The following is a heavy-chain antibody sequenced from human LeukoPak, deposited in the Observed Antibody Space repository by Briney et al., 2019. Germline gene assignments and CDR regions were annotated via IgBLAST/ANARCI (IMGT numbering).Heavy chain of an antibody. CDR2: INPNSGGT. CDR1: GYSFTDYY. V-gene: IGHV1-2*02. J-gene: IGHJ5*02. CDR3: ARADRLHGGPYLIGP. Sequence: ASVKVSCKTSGYSFTDYYMHWVRQAPGQGLEWMGWINPNSGGTSSAQKFQGRVTMTRDTSITTVYMEVRWLTSNDTAVYYCARADRLHGGPYLIGPWGQGTLVTVSS. D-gene: IGHD2-21*01.